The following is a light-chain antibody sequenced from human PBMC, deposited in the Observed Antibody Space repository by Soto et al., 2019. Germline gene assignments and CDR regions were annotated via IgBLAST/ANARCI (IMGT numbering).Light chain of an antibody. CDR1: SSDVGGDNY. Sequence: QSALTQPPSASGCPGQSVAISCTGTSSDVGGDNYVSWYQQHPGKAPKLMISEVSKRPSGVPDRFSGSKSGNTASLTVSGLQAEDEADYYCSSFAGNNNLVFGGGTKLTVL. J-gene: IGLJ2*01. V-gene: IGLV2-8*01. CDR3: SSFAGNNNLV. CDR2: EVS.